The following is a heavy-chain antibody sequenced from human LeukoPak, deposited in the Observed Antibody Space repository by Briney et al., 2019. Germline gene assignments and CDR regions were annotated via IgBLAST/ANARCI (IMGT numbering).Heavy chain of an antibody. J-gene: IGHJ4*02. D-gene: IGHD5-12*01. V-gene: IGHV3-23*01. Sequence: GGSLRLSCAASGFTFSSYAMSWVRQAPGKGLEWVSAISGSGGSTYYADSVKGRFTISRDNSKNTLYPQMNSLRAEDTAVYYCAKGLYSGYDLAFGIDYWGQGTLVTVSS. CDR1: GFTFSSYA. CDR2: ISGSGGST. CDR3: AKGLYSGYDLAFGIDY.